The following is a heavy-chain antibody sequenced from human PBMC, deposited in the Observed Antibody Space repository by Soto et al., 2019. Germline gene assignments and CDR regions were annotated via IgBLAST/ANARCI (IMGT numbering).Heavy chain of an antibody. D-gene: IGHD2-8*01. Sequence: ASVKVSCKASGYIFTSYGISWVRQAPGQGLEWMGWISAYNGNTNYVQKLQGRVTMTRDTSTSTVYMELSSLRSEDTAVYYCARTRLIVYDAFDICGHGTMVTVAS. J-gene: IGHJ3*02. CDR3: ARTRLIVYDAFDI. CDR1: GYIFTSYG. V-gene: IGHV1-18*01. CDR2: ISAYNGNT.